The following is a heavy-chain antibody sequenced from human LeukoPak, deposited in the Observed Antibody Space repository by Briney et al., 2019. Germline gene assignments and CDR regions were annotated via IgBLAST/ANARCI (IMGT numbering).Heavy chain of an antibody. CDR3: ARGGGFSSYGSGTYRWSDQNWFDP. D-gene: IGHD3-10*01. V-gene: IGHV1-2*02. Sequence: ASVKVSCKASGYTFTGYYMHWVRQAPGQGLEWMGWINPNSGGTKYAQKFQGRVTMTRDTSITTAHMGLSRLRSDDTAVYYCARGGGFSSYGSGTYRWSDQNWFDPWGQGTLVTVSS. CDR1: GYTFTGYY. CDR2: INPNSGGT. J-gene: IGHJ5*02.